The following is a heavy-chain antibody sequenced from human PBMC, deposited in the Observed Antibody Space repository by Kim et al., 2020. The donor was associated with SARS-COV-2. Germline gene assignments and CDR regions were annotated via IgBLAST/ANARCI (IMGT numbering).Heavy chain of an antibody. CDR3: ARGGNTSVRGGPFFD. Sequence: GGSLRLSCAASGFTFNNYGMSWVRQAPGKGLEWVSSISRSGGRMYYADSVNGRFTITRDNSKNTLFLEMNSLRAEDTAVYYCARGGNTSVRGGPFFD. CDR2: ISRSGGRM. J-gene: IGHJ4*01. CDR1: GFTFNNYG. V-gene: IGHV3-21*04. D-gene: IGHD3-10*02.